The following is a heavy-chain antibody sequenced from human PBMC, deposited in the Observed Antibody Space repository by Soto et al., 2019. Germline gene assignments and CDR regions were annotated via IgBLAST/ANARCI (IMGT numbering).Heavy chain of an antibody. J-gene: IGHJ6*02. CDR2: IWYDGSNK. CDR3: AREYYYDSSGYYPSYYYGMDV. Sequence: GGSLRLSCAASGFTFSSYGMHWVRQAPGKGLEWVAVIWYDGSNKYYADSVKGRFTISRDNSKNTLYLQMNSLRAEDTAVYYCAREYYYDSSGYYPSYYYGMDVWGQGTTVTVSS. D-gene: IGHD3-22*01. CDR1: GFTFSSYG. V-gene: IGHV3-33*01.